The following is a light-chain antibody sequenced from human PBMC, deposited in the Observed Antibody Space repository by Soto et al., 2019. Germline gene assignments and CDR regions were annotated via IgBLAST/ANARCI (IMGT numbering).Light chain of an antibody. J-gene: IGKJ5*01. Sequence: DIQMTQSPSSLPAFIVDRVTITCQATQDINTYLNWYQQKPGKAPKLLIYDASNLEIGVPSRFSGSGSGTDFTFTISSLQPEDIATYYCQQFDRFPITFGQGTRLEIK. V-gene: IGKV1-33*01. CDR3: QQFDRFPIT. CDR2: DAS. CDR1: QDINTY.